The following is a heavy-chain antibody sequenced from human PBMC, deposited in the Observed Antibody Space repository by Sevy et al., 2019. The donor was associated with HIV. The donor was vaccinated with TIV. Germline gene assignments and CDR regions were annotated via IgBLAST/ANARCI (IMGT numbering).Heavy chain of an antibody. D-gene: IGHD3-10*01. J-gene: IGHJ4*02. Sequence: GESLKISCKGSGYSFTSYWIGWVRQMPGKGLEWMGIIYPGDSDTRYSPSFQGQVTISADKSISTAYLQWSSLKASDTAMYYCARVMVRGVIGPDYFDYWGQGTLVTVSS. CDR1: GYSFTSYW. CDR2: IYPGDSDT. V-gene: IGHV5-51*01. CDR3: ARVMVRGVIGPDYFDY.